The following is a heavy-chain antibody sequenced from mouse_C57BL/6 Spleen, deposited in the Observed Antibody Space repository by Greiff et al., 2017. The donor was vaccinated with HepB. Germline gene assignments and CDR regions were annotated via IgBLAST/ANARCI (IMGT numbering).Heavy chain of an antibody. V-gene: IGHV2-9*01. CDR2: IWGGGST. CDR1: GFSLTSYG. CDR3: AKRGTPVVEDYYALDY. J-gene: IGHJ4*01. D-gene: IGHD1-1*01. Sequence: VMLVESGPGLVAPSQSLSITCTVSGFSLTSYGVDWVRQAPGKGLEWLGVIWGGGSTNYNVALMSRLSISKDNSKCPVFLKINSLQTDDTAMYYCAKRGTPVVEDYYALDYWGQGTSVTVSS.